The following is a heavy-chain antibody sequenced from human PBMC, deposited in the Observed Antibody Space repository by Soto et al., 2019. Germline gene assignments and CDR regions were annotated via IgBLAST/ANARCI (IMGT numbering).Heavy chain of an antibody. CDR3: AKHEGYCSSTSCYNFDY. CDR1: GFSFTSYW. J-gene: IGHJ4*02. CDR2: IYPGDSDT. V-gene: IGHV5-51*01. Sequence: LGESLKISCKGFGFSFTSYWIAWVRQMPGKGLEWMGIIYPGDSDTSYSPSFQGQVTISADKSINTAYLQWSSLKASDTAMYYCAKHEGYCSSTSCYNFDYWGQGTLVTVSS. D-gene: IGHD2-2*01.